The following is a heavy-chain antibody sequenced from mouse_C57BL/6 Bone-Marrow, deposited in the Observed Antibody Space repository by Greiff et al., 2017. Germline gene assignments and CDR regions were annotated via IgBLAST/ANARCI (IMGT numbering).Heavy chain of an antibody. D-gene: IGHD1-1*01. J-gene: IGHJ1*03. CDR2: ISSGGSYT. CDR3: ARHPVITTVSHWYFDV. V-gene: IGHV5-6*01. Sequence: EVQRVESGGDLVKPGGSLKLSCAASGFTFSSYGMSWVRQTPDKRLEWVATISSGGSYTYYPDSVKGRFTISSDNAKNTLNLQMSSLKSEDTAMYYCARHPVITTVSHWYFDVWGTGTTVTVSS. CDR1: GFTFSSYG.